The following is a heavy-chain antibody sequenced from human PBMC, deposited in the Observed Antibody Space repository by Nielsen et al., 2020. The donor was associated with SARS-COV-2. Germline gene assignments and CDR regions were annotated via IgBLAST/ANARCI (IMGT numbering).Heavy chain of an antibody. D-gene: IGHD1-7*01. CDR3: AKDRRIGGTTIYYYYYGMDV. Sequence: GGSLRLSCAASGFTFSSYAMSWVRQAPGKGLEWVSAISGSGGSTYYADSVKGRFTISRDNSKNTLYLQMNSLRAEDTAVYYCAKDRRIGGTTIYYYYYGMDVWGQGTTVTVSS. J-gene: IGHJ6*02. V-gene: IGHV3-23*01. CDR1: GFTFSSYA. CDR2: ISGSGGST.